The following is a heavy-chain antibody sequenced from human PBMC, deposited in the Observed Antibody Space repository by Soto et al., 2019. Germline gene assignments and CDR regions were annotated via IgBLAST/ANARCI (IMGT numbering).Heavy chain of an antibody. V-gene: IGHV3-53*01. Sequence: EVQLVESGGGLIQPGGSLRLSCAVSGFTVSINDMSWVRQAPGKGLEGVSVIYSGGYTDYGDSVKGRFTISRDNSKNTLFIKKNSVRPDYRAVFYGAAHPGGGGYWGQGTLVTVSP. CDR3: AAHPGGGGY. CDR2: IYSGGYT. J-gene: IGHJ4*02. CDR1: GFTVSIND. D-gene: IGHD3-10*01.